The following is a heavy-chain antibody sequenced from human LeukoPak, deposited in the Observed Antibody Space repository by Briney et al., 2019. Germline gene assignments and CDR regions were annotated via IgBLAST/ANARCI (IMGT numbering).Heavy chain of an antibody. Sequence: GGSLRLSCAASGFTLSNYDMSWVRQAPGKGLEWVSSISISGVNTYYADSVRGRFTISRDISKNTLYQQMNSLRAEDTAVYYCAKRGSSGWFDYWGQGTLVTVSS. V-gene: IGHV3-23*01. J-gene: IGHJ4*02. D-gene: IGHD6-19*01. CDR2: ISISGVNT. CDR3: AKRGSSGWFDY. CDR1: GFTLSNYD.